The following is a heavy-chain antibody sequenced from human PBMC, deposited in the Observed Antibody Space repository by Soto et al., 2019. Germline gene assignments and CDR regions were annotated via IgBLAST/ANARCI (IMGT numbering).Heavy chain of an antibody. CDR3: ARAPAPSESSSSSLGMDV. D-gene: IGHD6-6*01. CDR1: GESVSSNSAA. J-gene: IGHJ6*02. CDR2: TYYRSKWYN. Sequence: SQTLSLTYAISGESVSSNSAAWNWIRQSPSRGLEWLGRTYYRSKWYNDYAVSVKSRTTSNPDTSKTQFSLQLNSVTPEDTAVYYCARAPAPSESSSSSLGMDVWAQRTTVTVSS. V-gene: IGHV6-1*01.